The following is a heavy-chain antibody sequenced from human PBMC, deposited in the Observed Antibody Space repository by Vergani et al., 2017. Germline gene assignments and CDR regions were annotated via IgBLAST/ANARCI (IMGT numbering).Heavy chain of an antibody. CDR3: TRHWAVVAANNWFDP. D-gene: IGHD2-15*01. V-gene: IGHV4-4*07. Sequence: VQLPESGPGLLKPSETLSLTCSVSGASISSYFWSWIRQPAGKGLEWLGRVHTDGTAYYNPSLRTRVRLSADLSQSQFSLKLSSVTAADTAVYYCTRHWAVVAANNWFDPWGQGTLVTVSS. CDR1: GASISSYF. CDR2: VHTDGTA. J-gene: IGHJ5*02.